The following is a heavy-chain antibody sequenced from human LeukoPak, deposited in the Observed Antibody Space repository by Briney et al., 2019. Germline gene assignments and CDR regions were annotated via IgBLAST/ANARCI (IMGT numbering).Heavy chain of an antibody. CDR2: IYTSGTT. CDR3: ARVGGTYYMNFDY. D-gene: IGHD1-26*01. Sequence: SETLSLTCTVSGGSISSRSYYWSWIRQPAGKGLEWIGRIYTSGTTDYNPSLRSRVTISADTSKNQFSLKLSSVTAADTAVYYCARVGGTYYMNFDYWGQGTLVTVSS. V-gene: IGHV4-61*02. J-gene: IGHJ4*02. CDR1: GGSISSRSYY.